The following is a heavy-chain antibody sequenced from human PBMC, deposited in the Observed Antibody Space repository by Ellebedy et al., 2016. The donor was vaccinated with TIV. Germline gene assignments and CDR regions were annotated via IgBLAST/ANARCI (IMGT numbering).Heavy chain of an antibody. CDR3: TRDYYGSGPDLDY. V-gene: IGHV3-7*04. D-gene: IGHD3-10*01. Sequence: PGGSLRLSCAASGFTFSNNWMGWVRQAPGKGLEWVANIKQNGGEKYYVDSVKGRFIISRDNAKNSLYLQMNSLRVEDTAVYYCTRDYYGSGPDLDYWGQGTLVTVSS. CDR2: IKQNGGEK. CDR1: GFTFSNNW. J-gene: IGHJ4*02.